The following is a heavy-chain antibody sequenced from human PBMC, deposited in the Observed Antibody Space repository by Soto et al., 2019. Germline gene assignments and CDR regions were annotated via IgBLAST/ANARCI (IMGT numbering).Heavy chain of an antibody. J-gene: IGHJ4*02. CDR2: IYYSGST. V-gene: IGHV4-39*01. D-gene: IGHD4-17*01. CDR3: ARRTLTTVIDY. CDR1: GGSISSSSYY. Sequence: PSETLSLTCTVSGGSISSSSYYWGWIRQPPGKGLEWIGSIYYSGSTYYNPSLKSRVTISVDTSKNQFSLKLSSVTAADTAVYYCARRTLTTVIDYWGQGTLVTVSS.